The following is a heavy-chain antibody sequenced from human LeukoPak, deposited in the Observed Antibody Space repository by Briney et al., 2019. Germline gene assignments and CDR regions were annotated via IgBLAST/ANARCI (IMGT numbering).Heavy chain of an antibody. Sequence: GSLRLSCAASGFTFSSYEMNWVRQAPGKGLEWVSYISSSGSTIYYADSVKGRFTISRDNAKNSLYLQMNSLRAEDTAVYYCARPAAGPNYYYYYTDVWGKGTTVTISS. V-gene: IGHV3-48*03. J-gene: IGHJ6*03. D-gene: IGHD2-2*01. CDR1: GFTFSSYE. CDR2: ISSSGSTI. CDR3: ARPAAGPNYYYYYTDV.